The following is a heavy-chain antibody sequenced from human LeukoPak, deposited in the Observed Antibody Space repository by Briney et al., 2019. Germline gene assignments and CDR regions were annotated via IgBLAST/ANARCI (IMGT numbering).Heavy chain of an antibody. V-gene: IGHV3-53*01. CDR2: IFSNGDT. J-gene: IGHJ4*02. D-gene: IGHD5-24*01. CDR1: EFTVSRNY. CDR3: TRDQMNY. Sequence: GGSLRLSCTASEFTVSRNYMLWVRQAPGKGLEWVSLIFSNGDTHYADSVKGRFTISGDTSKHTVSLQMNSLRVEDTAMYYCTRDQMNYWGQGTLVTVSS.